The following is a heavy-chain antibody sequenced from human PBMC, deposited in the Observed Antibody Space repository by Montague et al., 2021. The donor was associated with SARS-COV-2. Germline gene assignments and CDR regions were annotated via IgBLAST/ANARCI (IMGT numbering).Heavy chain of an antibody. CDR3: ARTYGSGRGFDL. J-gene: IGHJ2*01. D-gene: IGHD3-10*01. CDR1: GFSLSTSGMC. Sequence: PALVKPTQTLTLTCTFSGFSLSTSGMCVSRIRQPPGKALEWLARIDWDDDKYYSTSLKTRLTISKDTSKNQVVLTMANMDPVDTATYYCARTYGSGRGFDLWGRGTLVTVSS. CDR2: IDWDDDK. V-gene: IGHV2-70*11.